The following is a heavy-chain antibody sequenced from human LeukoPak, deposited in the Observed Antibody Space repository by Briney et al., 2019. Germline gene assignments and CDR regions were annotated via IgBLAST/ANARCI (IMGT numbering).Heavy chain of an antibody. V-gene: IGHV4-4*09. CDR2: IYTSGST. J-gene: IGHJ6*03. D-gene: IGHD1-26*01. Sequence: PSETLSLTCTVSGGSFSSYYWSWIRQPPGKGLEWIGYIYTSGSTNYNPSLKSRVTISVDTSKNQFSRKLSSVTAADTAVYYCARGGEGATPYYYYMDVWGKGTTVTVSS. CDR3: ARGGEGATPYYYYMDV. CDR1: GGSFSSYY.